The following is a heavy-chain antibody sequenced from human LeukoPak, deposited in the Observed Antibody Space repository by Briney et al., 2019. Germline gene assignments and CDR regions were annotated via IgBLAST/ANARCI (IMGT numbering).Heavy chain of an antibody. CDR1: GYSFTSYW. D-gene: IGHD3-3*02. V-gene: IGHV5-51*01. CDR2: IYPGDSDT. J-gene: IGHJ3*02. CDR3: ASPAFLEDDAFDI. Sequence: GESLKISCKGSGYSFTSYWIGWVRQMPGKGLEWMGIIYPGDSDTRYSPSFQGQVTISADKSISTAYLQWSSLKASDTAMYYCASPAFLEDDAFDIWGQGTMVTVSS.